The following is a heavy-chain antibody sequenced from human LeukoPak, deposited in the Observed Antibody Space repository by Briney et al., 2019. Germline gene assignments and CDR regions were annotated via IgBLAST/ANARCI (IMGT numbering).Heavy chain of an antibody. Sequence: ASVKVSCKASGYTFTGYYMHWVRQAPGQGLEWMGWINPNSGGTKYAQRFQDRVSMTRDTSISTAYMELSRLRSGDTAVYYCARDWLGADYWGQGTLVTVSS. V-gene: IGHV1-2*02. CDR3: ARDWLGADY. J-gene: IGHJ4*02. CDR2: INPNSGGT. CDR1: GYTFTGYY. D-gene: IGHD6-19*01.